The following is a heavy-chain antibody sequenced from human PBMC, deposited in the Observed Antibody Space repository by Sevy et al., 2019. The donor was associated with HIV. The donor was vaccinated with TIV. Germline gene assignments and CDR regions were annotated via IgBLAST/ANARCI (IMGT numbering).Heavy chain of an antibody. D-gene: IGHD3-10*01. V-gene: IGHV3-30*18. CDR2: ISYDGSDK. CDR3: AKVGPPYYTSGSYMYYFDY. Sequence: GGSLRLSCAASGFTFSSFGMHWVRQVPGKGLEWVSFISYDGSDKRYVDSVKGPFTISRDSSKNTLYLQMNSLRGGDTAVYYCAKVGPPYYTSGSYMYYFDYWGQGALVTVSS. J-gene: IGHJ4*02. CDR1: GFTFSSFG.